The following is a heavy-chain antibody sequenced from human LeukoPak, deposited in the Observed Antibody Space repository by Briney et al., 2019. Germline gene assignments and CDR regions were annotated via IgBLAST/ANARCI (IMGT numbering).Heavy chain of an antibody. CDR3: VKGTGTKYYYYGMDV. Sequence: PGASLRLSCAASGFTFSSYAMHWVLQAPGRGLDSLSDISSNGGSTYYADSVKGRFTISRDNSKNTLYLQMSSLRAEDTAVYYCVKGTGTKYYYYGMDVWGQGTTVTVS. CDR2: ISSNGGST. D-gene: IGHD3/OR15-3a*01. J-gene: IGHJ6*02. V-gene: IGHV3-64D*06. CDR1: GFTFSSYA.